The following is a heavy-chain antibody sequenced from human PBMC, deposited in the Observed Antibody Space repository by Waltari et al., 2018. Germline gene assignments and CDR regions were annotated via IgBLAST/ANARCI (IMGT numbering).Heavy chain of an antibody. D-gene: IGHD3-10*01. Sequence: EVQLVESGGGLVQPGGSLRLSCAASGFTFSSSWMHWVRQAPGKGLVWVSRINRDGSGTSYADSVKGRFTISRDNAKNTLYLQMNSLRAEDTAVYYCGRREGSVTMVRGIDYWGQGTLVTVSS. V-gene: IGHV3-74*01. CDR2: INRDGSGT. CDR3: GRREGSVTMVRGIDY. CDR1: GFTFSSSW. J-gene: IGHJ4*02.